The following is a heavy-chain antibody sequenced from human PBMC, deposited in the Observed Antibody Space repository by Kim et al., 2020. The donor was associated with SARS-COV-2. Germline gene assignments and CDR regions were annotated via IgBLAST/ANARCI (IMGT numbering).Heavy chain of an antibody. CDR1: GFTFDDYA. Sequence: GGSLRLSCVASGFTFDDYAMHWVRQAPGKGLEWVSGISWNSGSIGYADSVKGRFTISRDNAKNSLYLQMNSLRAEDTALYYCAKDISSSWIHFGYYFDYWGQGTLVTVSS. J-gene: IGHJ4*02. V-gene: IGHV3-9*01. D-gene: IGHD6-13*01. CDR3: AKDISSSWIHFGYYFDY. CDR2: ISWNSGSI.